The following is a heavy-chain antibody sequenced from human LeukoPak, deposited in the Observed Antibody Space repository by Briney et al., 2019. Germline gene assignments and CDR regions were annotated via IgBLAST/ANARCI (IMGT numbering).Heavy chain of an antibody. CDR2: LKPDGSDK. Sequence: GGSLRLSCAASGFVFSHNWMSWVRQVQGKGLEWVANLKPDGSDKYYVDSVKGRFTISRDNAKNSLYLQMDSLRAEDTAVYYCASELQWSFYYWGQGTLVTVSS. V-gene: IGHV3-7*04. D-gene: IGHD2-15*01. J-gene: IGHJ4*02. CDR1: GFVFSHNW. CDR3: ASELQWSFYY.